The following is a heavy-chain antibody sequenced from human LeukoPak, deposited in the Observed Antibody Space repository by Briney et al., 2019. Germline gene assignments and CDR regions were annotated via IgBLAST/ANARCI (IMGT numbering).Heavy chain of an antibody. J-gene: IGHJ4*02. D-gene: IGHD1-1*01. CDR2: INSEGSIT. CDR1: GFTFSSHW. CDR3: ARDFNWNPPDS. Sequence: GGPLRLSCAASGFTFSSHWMHWVRQAPGKGLVWVSRINSEGSITTYADSAQGRFTISRDNAKSTLYLQMNSLRVEDTAVYYCARDFNWNPPDSWGQGTLVTVSS. V-gene: IGHV3-74*01.